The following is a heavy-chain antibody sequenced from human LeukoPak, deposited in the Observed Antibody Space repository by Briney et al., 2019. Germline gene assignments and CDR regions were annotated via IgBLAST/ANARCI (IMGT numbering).Heavy chain of an antibody. V-gene: IGHV3-30*02. CDR1: GSTINKYG. D-gene: IGHD1-20*01. Sequence: GGSLRLSCAASGSTINKYGIHWVRQAPGKGLEWVALISHDGENKFYADSVKGRFTISRDNSKDTVYLQMGSLTTEDTSLYYCATITGSPDYWGQGSLVTVSS. CDR3: ATITGSPDY. CDR2: ISHDGENK. J-gene: IGHJ4*02.